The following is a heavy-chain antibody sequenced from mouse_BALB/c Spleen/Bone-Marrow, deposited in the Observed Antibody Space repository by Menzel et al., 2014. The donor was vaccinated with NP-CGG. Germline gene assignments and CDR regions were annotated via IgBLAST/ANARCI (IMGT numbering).Heavy chain of an antibody. V-gene: IGHV1-61*01. D-gene: IGHD2-1*01. CDR2: IHPSDSET. Sequence: QAQLKQSGTEVVWPGASVKLSCKASGYSFTTYWMNWVKQRPGQGLEWIGMIHPSDSETRLNQKFKDKATLTVDKSSSTAYMQLNSPTSKDSAVYYCAREKVYYGISWYAYWGQGTLVTVSA. CDR1: GYSFTTYW. J-gene: IGHJ3*01. CDR3: AREKVYYGISWYAY.